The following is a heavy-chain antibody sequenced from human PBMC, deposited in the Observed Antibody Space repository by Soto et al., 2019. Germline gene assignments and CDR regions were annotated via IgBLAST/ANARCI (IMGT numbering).Heavy chain of an antibody. Sequence: AAVRGSWQAAGYTFTSYGISWVLQATGQGLDWMGWISAYNGNTNYAQKVQGRVTMTTDTATTTAYMELRSLRSDDTAVYYCARDMLKWTYGHNDYYRYGMDVWGQGTTVTVSS. CDR2: ISAYNGNT. CDR1: GYTFTSYG. CDR3: ARDMLKWTYGHNDYYRYGMDV. V-gene: IGHV1-18*04. D-gene: IGHD3-16*01. J-gene: IGHJ6*02.